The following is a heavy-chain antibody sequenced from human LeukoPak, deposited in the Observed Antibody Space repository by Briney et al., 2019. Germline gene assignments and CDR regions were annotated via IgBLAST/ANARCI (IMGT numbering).Heavy chain of an antibody. CDR2: ISGTTSGANT. V-gene: IGHV3-23*01. CDR3: AKGMTTVTKSAFDT. CDR1: GFTSSNYA. J-gene: IGHJ3*02. D-gene: IGHD4-17*01. Sequence: GGSLRLSCAASGFTSSNYAMTWVRQAPGKGLEWVSGISGTTSGANTYYADSVKGRFTISRDNSKNTLYLQMNSLTAEDTAVYYCAKGMTTVTKSAFDTWGQGTMVTVSS.